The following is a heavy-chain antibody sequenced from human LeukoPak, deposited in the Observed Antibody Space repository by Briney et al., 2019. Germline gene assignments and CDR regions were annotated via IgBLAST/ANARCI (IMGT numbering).Heavy chain of an antibody. J-gene: IGHJ4*02. CDR3: ARIIVGATGIDY. D-gene: IGHD1-26*01. CDR2: ISGSGGST. CDR1: KFNFNSYG. Sequence: GGSLRLSCTTSKFNFNSYGMTWVRQAPGRGLEWVSSISGSGGSTQYAASVQGRFTISRDNAKNTLYLQMNSLRAEDTAVYYCARIIVGATGIDYWGQGTLVAVSS. V-gene: IGHV3-23*01.